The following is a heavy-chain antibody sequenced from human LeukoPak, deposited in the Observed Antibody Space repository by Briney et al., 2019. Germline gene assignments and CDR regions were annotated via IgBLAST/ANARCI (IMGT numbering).Heavy chain of an antibody. CDR2: IYPGDSDT. CDR3: ARASPVGATRDWFDP. J-gene: IGHJ5*02. Sequence: GESLKISCKGPGYSFTSYWIGWVRQMPGKGLEWMGIIYPGDSDTRYSPSFQGQVTISADKSISTAYLQWSSLKASDTAMYYCARASPVGATRDWFDPWGQGTLVTVSS. CDR1: GYSFTSYW. D-gene: IGHD1-26*01. V-gene: IGHV5-51*01.